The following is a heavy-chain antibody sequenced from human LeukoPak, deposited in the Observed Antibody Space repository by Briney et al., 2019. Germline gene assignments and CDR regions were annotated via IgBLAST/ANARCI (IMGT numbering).Heavy chain of an antibody. CDR2: IVPIFGTA. CDR3: ASCSSTSCRPYYYYYGMDV. V-gene: IGHV1-69*06. Sequence: ASVKVSCKASGGTFSSYAISWVRQAPGQGLEWMGGIVPIFGTANYAQKFQGRVTITADKSTSTAYMELSSLRSEDTAVYYCASCSSTSCRPYYYYYGMDVWAKGPRSPSPQ. D-gene: IGHD2-2*01. J-gene: IGHJ6*04. CDR1: GGTFSSYA.